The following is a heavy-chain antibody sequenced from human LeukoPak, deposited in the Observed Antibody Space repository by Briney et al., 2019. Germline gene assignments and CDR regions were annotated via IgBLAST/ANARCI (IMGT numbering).Heavy chain of an antibody. D-gene: IGHD1-26*01. Sequence: GGSLRLSCAASGFTFSSYAMSWVRQAPGKGLEWVSAISGSGGSTYYADSVKGRFTISRDNSKNTLYLQMNSLRDEDTAVYYCARDGATGKVYYYYGMDVWGQGTTVTVSS. CDR1: GFTFSSYA. CDR2: ISGSGGST. V-gene: IGHV3-23*01. J-gene: IGHJ6*02. CDR3: ARDGATGKVYYYYGMDV.